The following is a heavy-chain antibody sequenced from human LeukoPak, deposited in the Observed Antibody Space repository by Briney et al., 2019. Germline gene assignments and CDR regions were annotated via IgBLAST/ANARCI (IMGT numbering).Heavy chain of an antibody. V-gene: IGHV1-46*01. CDR2: INPSGGST. CDR1: GYTFTSYY. CDR3: ARDHFPSSDFLLRFLCGFDP. D-gene: IGHD3-3*01. Sequence: ASVKVSCKASGYTFTSYYMHWVRQAPGQGLEWMGIINPSGGSTSYAQKFQGRVTMTRDTSTSTVYMELSSLRSEDTAVYYCARDHFPSSDFLLRFLCGFDPWGQGTLVTVSS. J-gene: IGHJ5*02.